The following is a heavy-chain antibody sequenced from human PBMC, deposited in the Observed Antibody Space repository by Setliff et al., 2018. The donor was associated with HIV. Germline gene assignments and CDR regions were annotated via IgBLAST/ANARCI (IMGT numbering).Heavy chain of an antibody. D-gene: IGHD3-9*01. CDR2: INPNTGDT. CDR3: AREYDVLTGYYISAFDI. Sequence: ASVKVSCKASGHTFTGYFIHWVRQAPGQGLEWMGRINPNTGDTNYAQKFQDRVTMTRDTSINTAYMELSRLRSDDTAVYYCAREYDVLTGYYISAFDIWGQGTMVTVSS. V-gene: IGHV1-2*06. J-gene: IGHJ3*02. CDR1: GHTFTGYF.